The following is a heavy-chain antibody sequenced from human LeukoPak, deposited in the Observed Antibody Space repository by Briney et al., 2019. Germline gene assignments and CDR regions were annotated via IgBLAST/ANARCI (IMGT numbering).Heavy chain of an antibody. V-gene: IGHV3-11*01. CDR1: GFTFSDYY. J-gene: IGHJ4*02. Sequence: GGSLRLSCAASGFTFSDYYMSWIRQAPGKGLEWDSYISSSGSTIYYADSVKGRFTISRDNAKNSLYLQMNSLRAEDTAVYYCVTRGRRDGYNAPYYFDYWGQGTLVTVSS. CDR3: VTRGRRDGYNAPYYFDY. CDR2: ISSSGSTI. D-gene: IGHD5-24*01.